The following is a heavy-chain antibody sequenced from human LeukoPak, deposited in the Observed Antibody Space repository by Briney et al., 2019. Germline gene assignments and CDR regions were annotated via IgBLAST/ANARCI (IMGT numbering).Heavy chain of an antibody. J-gene: IGHJ6*02. D-gene: IGHD3-10*02. Sequence: GGSLRLSCAASGFTFSSYWMHWVRQAPGKGLVWVSRINSDGSSTSYADSVKGRFTISRDNAKNTLHLQMNSLRAEDTAIYFCARTQGVRGYCYYGMDVWGQGTTVTVSS. V-gene: IGHV3-74*01. CDR2: INSDGSST. CDR3: ARTQGVRGYCYYGMDV. CDR1: GFTFSSYW.